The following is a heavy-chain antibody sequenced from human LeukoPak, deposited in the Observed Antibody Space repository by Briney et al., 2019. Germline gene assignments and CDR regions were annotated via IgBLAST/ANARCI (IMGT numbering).Heavy chain of an antibody. D-gene: IGHD1-26*01. CDR2: IIPFFGTA. CDR3: ARTKASLVGAAYYFDY. J-gene: IGHJ4*02. CDR1: GGTFSSYA. Sequence: GASVKVSCKASGGTFSSYAISWVRQAPGQGLEWMGGIIPFFGTANYAQKFQGRVTITADESTSTAYMELSSLRSEDTAVYYCARTKASLVGAAYYFDYWGQGTLVTVSS. V-gene: IGHV1-69*13.